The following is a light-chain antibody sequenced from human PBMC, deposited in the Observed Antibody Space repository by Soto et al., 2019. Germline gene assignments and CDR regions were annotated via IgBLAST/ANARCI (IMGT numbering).Light chain of an antibody. Sequence: DIQMTQSPSSVSASVWDRVTITCRASQCISSWLAWYQQRPGKAPKLLICVASSLESGVSSRFSGSGSGTDFTLTLSSLQPEDFATYFSQQGYSXPLASGGGTKV. CDR2: VAS. V-gene: IGKV1-12*01. CDR3: QQGYSXPLA. CDR1: QCISSW. J-gene: IGKJ4*01.